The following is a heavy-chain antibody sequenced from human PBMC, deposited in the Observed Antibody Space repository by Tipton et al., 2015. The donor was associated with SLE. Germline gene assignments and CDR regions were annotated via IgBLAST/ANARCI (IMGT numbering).Heavy chain of an antibody. J-gene: IGHJ3*02. Sequence: SLRLSCAASGFTFSSYGMHWVRQAPGKGLEWVAVISYYGSNKYYADSVKGRFTISRDNSKNTLYLQMNSLRAEDTAVYYCAKDPRIAARPDAFDIWGQGTIVTVSS. V-gene: IGHV3-30*18. CDR2: ISYYGSNK. CDR3: AKDPRIAARPDAFDI. D-gene: IGHD6-6*01. CDR1: GFTFSSYG.